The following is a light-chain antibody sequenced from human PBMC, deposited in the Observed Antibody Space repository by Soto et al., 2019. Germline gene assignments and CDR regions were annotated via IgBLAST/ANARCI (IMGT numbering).Light chain of an antibody. CDR3: QQYGRSPCT. CDR2: VAS. V-gene: IGKV3-20*01. CDR1: QSGSTRD. Sequence: EIVLTQSPGTLSLSPGERATLSCMDSQSGSTRDLAWYQQKPGQAPRLLISVASSRATGIPGRFSGSGSGTDFSLTISRLATEEFAVYYCQQYGRSPCTFGPGTKVDSK. J-gene: IGKJ3*01.